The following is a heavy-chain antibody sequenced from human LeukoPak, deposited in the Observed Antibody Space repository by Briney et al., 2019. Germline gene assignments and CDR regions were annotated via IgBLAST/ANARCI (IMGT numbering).Heavy chain of an antibody. V-gene: IGHV3-53*01. J-gene: IGHJ4*02. D-gene: IGHD2-2*01. Sequence: TGGSLRLSCAASGFTVSSSYMSWVRQAPRKGLEWVSLIYSGGTTDYADSVKGRFTISRDNAKNTLYLQMNSLRAEDTAIYYCAKDLGYCSSTTCSFDYWGQGTLVTVSS. CDR2: IYSGGTT. CDR3: AKDLGYCSSTTCSFDY. CDR1: GFTVSSSY.